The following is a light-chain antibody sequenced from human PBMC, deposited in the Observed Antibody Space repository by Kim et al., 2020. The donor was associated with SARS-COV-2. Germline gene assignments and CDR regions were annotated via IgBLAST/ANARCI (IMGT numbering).Light chain of an antibody. CDR2: GKN. CDR3: NSRDSSGNHVV. J-gene: IGLJ3*02. CDR1: SLRNYS. V-gene: IGLV3-19*01. Sequence: SSELTQDPAVSVALGQTVRITCLGDSLRNYSASWYQQKAGQAPVLVIYGKNNRPSGIPDRFSGSKSGNTVSLTITGAQAEDEADYYCNSRDSSGNHVVFGGGTKLTVL.